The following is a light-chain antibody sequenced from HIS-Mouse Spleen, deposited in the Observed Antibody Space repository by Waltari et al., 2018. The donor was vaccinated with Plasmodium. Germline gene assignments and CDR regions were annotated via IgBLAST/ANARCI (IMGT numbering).Light chain of an antibody. CDR1: QSVSSS. Sequence: EIGLTQSQATLSFSPGERATLSCRASQSVSSSLAWYQQKPGQAPRLLIYDASNRATGIPARFSGSGSGTDFTLTISSLEPEDFAVYYCQQRSNWPPLTFGGGTKVEIK. J-gene: IGKJ4*01. V-gene: IGKV3-11*01. CDR2: DAS. CDR3: QQRSNWPPLT.